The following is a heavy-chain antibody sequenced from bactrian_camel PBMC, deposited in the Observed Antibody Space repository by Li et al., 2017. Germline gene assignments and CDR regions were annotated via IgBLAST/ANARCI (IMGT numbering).Heavy chain of an antibody. D-gene: IGHD3*01. Sequence: HVQLVESGGGSVQSGGSLRLSCVASGYINSTYCRGWFRQAPGKEREGVAAIDTDGPRSYADSVEGRFTISRDNSKNTLYLQLSSLKTEDTACITVQLMVPTGPLNAGARGPRSPSP. J-gene: IGHJ4*01. CDR3: QLMVPTGPLNA. V-gene: IGHV3S53*01. CDR1: GYINSTYC. CDR2: IDTDGPR.